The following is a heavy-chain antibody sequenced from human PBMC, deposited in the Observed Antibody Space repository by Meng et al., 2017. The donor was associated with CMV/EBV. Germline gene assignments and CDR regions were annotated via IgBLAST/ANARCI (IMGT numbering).Heavy chain of an antibody. V-gene: IGHV3-21*01. CDR3: AREGEEGAVAVGPYYFDY. CDR2: INSSSSYI. D-gene: IGHD6-19*01. Sequence: GGSLRLSCAASGFTFSSYSMNWVRQAPGKGLEWVSSINSSSSYIYYADSVKGRFTISRDNAKNSLYLQMNSLRAEDTAVYYCAREGEEGAVAVGPYYFDYWGQGTLVTVSS. CDR1: GFTFSSYS. J-gene: IGHJ4*02.